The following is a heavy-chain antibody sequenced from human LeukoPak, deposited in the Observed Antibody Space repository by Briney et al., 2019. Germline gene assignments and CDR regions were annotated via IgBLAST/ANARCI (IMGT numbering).Heavy chain of an antibody. J-gene: IGHJ4*02. CDR3: ARGGTGTTPTDY. D-gene: IGHD1-7*01. V-gene: IGHV4-34*01. Sequence: SETLSLTCAVYGGSFSGYYWSWIRQPPGKGLEWIGEINHNGNTNYNPSLKSRVIISLHTSKNQFSLRLSSVTAADTAVYYCARGGTGTTPTDYWGQGTLVTVSS. CDR2: INHNGNT. CDR1: GGSFSGYY.